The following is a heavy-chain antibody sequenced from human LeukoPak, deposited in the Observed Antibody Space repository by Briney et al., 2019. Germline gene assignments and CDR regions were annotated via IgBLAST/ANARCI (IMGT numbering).Heavy chain of an antibody. CDR1: GYSISSGYY. CDR2: IYHSGST. V-gene: IGHV4-38-2*02. J-gene: IGHJ4*02. Sequence: SETLSLTCTVSGYSISSGYYWGWIRQPPGKGLEWIGSIYHSGSTYYNPSLKNRVTISVDTSKNQFSLKLSSVTAADTAVYYCARDISPYSYGFGYWGQGTLVTVSS. D-gene: IGHD5-18*01. CDR3: ARDISPYSYGFGY.